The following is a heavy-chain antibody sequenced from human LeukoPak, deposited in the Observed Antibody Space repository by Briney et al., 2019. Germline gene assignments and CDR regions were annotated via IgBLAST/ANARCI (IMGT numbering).Heavy chain of an antibody. V-gene: IGHV4-59*08. Sequence: SETLSLTCTVSGGSISSYYWSWIRQPPGKGLEWIGYIYYSGSTNYNPSLKSRVTISVDTSKNQFSLKLSSVTAADTAVYYCARHYRNYYGSGSYPPSFDYWGQGTLVTVSS. D-gene: IGHD3-10*01. CDR3: ARHYRNYYGSGSYPPSFDY. J-gene: IGHJ4*02. CDR2: IYYSGST. CDR1: GGSISSYY.